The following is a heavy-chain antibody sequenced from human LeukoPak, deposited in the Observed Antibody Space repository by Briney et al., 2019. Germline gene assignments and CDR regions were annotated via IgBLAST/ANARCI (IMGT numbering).Heavy chain of an antibody. J-gene: IGHJ4*02. Sequence: GGSLRLSSAASGFTFSSYEMNWVRQAPGKGLEWVSYISSSGGTIYYADSVKGRFTISRDNAKNSLYLQMNSLRAEDTAVYYCARRYSSSWYSYDYWGQGTLVTVSS. CDR1: GFTFSSYE. D-gene: IGHD6-13*01. V-gene: IGHV3-48*03. CDR2: ISSSGGTI. CDR3: ARRYSSSWYSYDY.